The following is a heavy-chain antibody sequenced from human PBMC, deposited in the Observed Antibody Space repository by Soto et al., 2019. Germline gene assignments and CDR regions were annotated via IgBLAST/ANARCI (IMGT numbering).Heavy chain of an antibody. D-gene: IGHD2-21*02. CDR3: ARTVVVTAIQRYFDY. J-gene: IGHJ4*02. CDR2: IYYSGST. V-gene: IGHV4-59*01. Sequence: TSETLSLTCTVSGETISSYYWSWIRKPPGKGLEWIGYIYYSGSTNYNPSLKSRVTISVDTSKNQFSLKLSSVTAADTAVYYGARTVVVTAIQRYFDYWGQGTLVTVSS. CDR1: GETISSYY.